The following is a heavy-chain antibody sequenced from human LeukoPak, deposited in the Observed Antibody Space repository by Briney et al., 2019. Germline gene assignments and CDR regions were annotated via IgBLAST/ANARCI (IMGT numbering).Heavy chain of an antibody. J-gene: IGHJ4*02. Sequence: GSLRLSCAASGFTVSSNYMSWVRQAPGKGLEWVSVTYSGGSTYYADSVKGRFTISRDNSKNTLYLQMNSLRAEDTAVYYCAIAAAGTNYYFDYWGQGTLVTVSS. CDR3: AIAAAGTNYYFDY. D-gene: IGHD6-13*01. CDR1: GFTVSSNY. CDR2: TYSGGST. V-gene: IGHV3-66*01.